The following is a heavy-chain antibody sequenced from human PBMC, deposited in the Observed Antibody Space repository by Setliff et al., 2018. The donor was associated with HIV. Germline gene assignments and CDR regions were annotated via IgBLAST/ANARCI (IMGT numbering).Heavy chain of an antibody. CDR3: ARPSLGIGGGSKFDS. D-gene: IGHD3-3*01. CDR2: VHFSGTT. CDR1: GGSMRSTTYY. J-gene: IGHJ4*02. Sequence: SETLPLTCTVSGGSMRSTTYYWGWVRQPPGKGLEWIWNVHFSGTTYYNPSLKSRVTISVDPSQNQFSLRLISVTAADAAMYYCARPSLGIGGGSKFDSWGQGTLVTVSS. V-gene: IGHV4-39*01.